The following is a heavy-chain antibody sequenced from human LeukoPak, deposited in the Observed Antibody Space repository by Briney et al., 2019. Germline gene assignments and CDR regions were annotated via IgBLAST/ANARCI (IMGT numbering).Heavy chain of an antibody. J-gene: IGHJ5*02. CDR2: INPSGGST. CDR1: GYTFTSYY. Sequence: ASVKVSCKASGYTFTSYYMHWVRQAPGQGLEWMGIINPSGGSTSYAQKFQGRVTMTRDTSTSTVYMELSSLRSEDTAVYYCARDFAADSSGWYSRLDPWGQGTLVTVSS. D-gene: IGHD6-19*01. CDR3: ARDFAADSSGWYSRLDP. V-gene: IGHV1-46*01.